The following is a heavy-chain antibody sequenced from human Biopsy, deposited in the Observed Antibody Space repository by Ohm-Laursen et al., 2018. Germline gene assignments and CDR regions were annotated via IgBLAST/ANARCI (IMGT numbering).Heavy chain of an antibody. J-gene: IGHJ4*02. V-gene: IGHV1-18*01. Sequence: ASVKVSCKTSGCNFISYSINWVRQAPGQGLEWMGRIRPLNGDTKYGQKFQDRVTMTTGTSTSTVYMELTSLRSDDTAVYYCARGEVTFGELIVSLDSWGQGTLVTVSS. CDR2: IRPLNGDT. D-gene: IGHD3-16*02. CDR3: ARGEVTFGELIVSLDS. CDR1: GCNFISYS.